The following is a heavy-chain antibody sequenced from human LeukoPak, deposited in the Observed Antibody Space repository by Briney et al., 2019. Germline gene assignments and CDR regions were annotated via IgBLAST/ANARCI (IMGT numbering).Heavy chain of an antibody. V-gene: IGHV4-39*07. Sequence: PSETLSLTCTVSGGSFSSSNYYWGWIRQPPGKGLEWIGSIYYSGSTYYNPSLMSRVTMSVDTSKNQFSLNLSSVTAADTAVYYCARDGEGSRTPFDYWGQGILVTVSS. CDR1: GGSFSSSNYY. CDR2: IYYSGST. CDR3: ARDGEGSRTPFDY. J-gene: IGHJ4*02. D-gene: IGHD1-26*01.